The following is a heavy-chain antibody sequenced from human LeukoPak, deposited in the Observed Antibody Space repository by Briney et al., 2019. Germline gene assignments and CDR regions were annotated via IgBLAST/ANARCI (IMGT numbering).Heavy chain of an antibody. CDR3: ARGRRALRSGYTFDY. Sequence: ASVKVSCKASGYTFTGYYMHWVRQAPGQGLEWMGWINPNSGGTNYAQKFQGRVTMTRNTSISTAYMELSSLRSEDTAVYYCARGRRALRSGYTFDYWGQGTLVTVSS. CDR2: INPNSGGT. CDR1: GYTFTGYY. J-gene: IGHJ4*02. V-gene: IGHV1-2*02. D-gene: IGHD3-22*01.